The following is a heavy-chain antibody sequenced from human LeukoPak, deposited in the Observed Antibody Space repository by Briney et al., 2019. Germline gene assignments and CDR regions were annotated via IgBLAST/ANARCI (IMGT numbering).Heavy chain of an antibody. V-gene: IGHV4-30-4*01. CDR3: ARDPAAAGTKSYFDY. J-gene: IGHJ4*02. Sequence: SETLSLTCTVSGGSISSGDYYCSWIRQPPGKGLEWIGYIYYSGSTYYNPSLKSRVTISVDTSKNQFSLKLSSVTATDTAVYYCARDPAAAGTKSYFDYWGQGTLVTVSS. D-gene: IGHD6-13*01. CDR2: IYYSGST. CDR1: GGSISSGDYY.